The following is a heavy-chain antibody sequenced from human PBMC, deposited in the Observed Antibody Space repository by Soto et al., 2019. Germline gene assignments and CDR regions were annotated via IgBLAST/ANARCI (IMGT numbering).Heavy chain of an antibody. CDR2: INPKSTTI. Sequence: PGGSLRLSCTASGFTLRSYCMHWVRQAPGKGLVWVSRINPKSTTITYADSVKGRFTISRDNAENTLFLHMDSLSAEDAGIYYCTKDTFGAWDSWRQVGPVTVS. D-gene: IGHD3-10*01. J-gene: IGHJ4*02. V-gene: IGHV3-74*01. CDR1: GFTLRSYC. CDR3: TKDTFGAWDS.